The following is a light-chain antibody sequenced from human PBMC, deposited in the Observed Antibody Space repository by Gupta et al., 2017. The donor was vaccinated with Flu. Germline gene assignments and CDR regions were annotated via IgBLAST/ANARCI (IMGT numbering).Light chain of an antibody. J-gene: IGKJ1*01. CDR1: QTIDSW. Sequence: PSTLSASVGDRVTITCRASQTIDSWLAWYQKKPGRAPKSLIYKASSLETGVPSRFSGSRSGTEFSLTISSLQPDDFATYYCQQYRSSPWTFGQGTKVEIK. V-gene: IGKV1-5*03. CDR2: KAS. CDR3: QQYRSSPWT.